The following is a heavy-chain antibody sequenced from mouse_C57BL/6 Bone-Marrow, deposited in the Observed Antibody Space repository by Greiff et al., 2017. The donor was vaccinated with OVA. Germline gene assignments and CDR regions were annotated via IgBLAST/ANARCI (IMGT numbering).Heavy chain of an antibody. CDR2: ISDGGSYT. V-gene: IGHV5-4*01. J-gene: IGHJ2*01. CDR3: AREAMITYYFDY. Sequence: EVQRVESGGGLVKPGGSLKLSCAASGFTFSSYAMSWVRQTPEKRLEWVATISDGGSYTYYPDNVKGRFTISRDNAKNNLYLQMSHLKSEDTAMYYCAREAMITYYFDYWGQGTTLTVSS. CDR1: GFTFSSYA. D-gene: IGHD2-4*01.